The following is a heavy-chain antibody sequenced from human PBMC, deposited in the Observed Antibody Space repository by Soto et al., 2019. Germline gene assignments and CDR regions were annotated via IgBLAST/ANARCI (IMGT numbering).Heavy chain of an antibody. CDR2: IYTSGST. CDR3: ARDGLGSITNAFDY. Sequence: PSETLSLTCTFSVGSISSYYWSWIRQPAGKGLEWIGRIYTSGSTNYNPSLKSRVTMSVDTSKNQFSLKLSSVTAADTAVYYCARDGLGSITNAFDYWGQGTLVTVSS. J-gene: IGHJ4*02. CDR1: VGSISSYY. D-gene: IGHD1-20*01. V-gene: IGHV4-4*07.